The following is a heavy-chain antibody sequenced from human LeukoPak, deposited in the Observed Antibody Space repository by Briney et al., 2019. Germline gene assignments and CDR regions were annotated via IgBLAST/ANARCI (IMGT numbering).Heavy chain of an antibody. CDR1: GGTFSSYA. Sequence: SVKVSCKASGGTFSSYAIGWVRQAPGQGLEWMGGIIPIFGTANYAQKFQGRVTITTDESTSTAYMELSSLRSEDTAVYYCARVYGGSYYYYYYMDVWGKGTTVTVSS. CDR2: IIPIFGTA. D-gene: IGHD1-26*01. CDR3: ARVYGGSYYYYYYMDV. J-gene: IGHJ6*03. V-gene: IGHV1-69*05.